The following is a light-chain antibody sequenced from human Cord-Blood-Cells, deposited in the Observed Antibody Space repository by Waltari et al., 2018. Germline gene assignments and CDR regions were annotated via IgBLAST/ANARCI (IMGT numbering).Light chain of an antibody. V-gene: IGKV3-20*01. CDR2: GAS. J-gene: IGKJ2*01. Sequence: EIVLTQYPGTLSLSPGERATLSCRASQSVSSSYLAWYQQKPGQAPRLLIYGASSRPTGIPDRFSGSGSGTDFTLTISRLEPEDFAVYYCQQYGSSLMYTFGQGTKLEIK. CDR1: QSVSSSY. CDR3: QQYGSSLMYT.